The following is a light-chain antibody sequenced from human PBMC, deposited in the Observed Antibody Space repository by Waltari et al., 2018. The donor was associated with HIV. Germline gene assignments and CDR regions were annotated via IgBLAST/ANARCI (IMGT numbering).Light chain of an antibody. CDR3: QAWDSSVV. CDR2: EDS. CDR1: KLGDKY. J-gene: IGLJ2*01. Sequence: SYELTQPPSVSVSPGQPASIPCSGDKLGDKYACWYQQKPGQSPVLVIYEDSKRPSGIPERFSGSNSGNTATLTISGTQAMDEADYYCQAWDSSVVFGGGTKLTVL. V-gene: IGLV3-1*01.